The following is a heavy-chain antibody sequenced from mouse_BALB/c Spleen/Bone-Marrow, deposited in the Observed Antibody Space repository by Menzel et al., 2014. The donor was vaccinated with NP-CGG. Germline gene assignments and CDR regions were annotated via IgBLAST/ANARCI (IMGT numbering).Heavy chain of an antibody. D-gene: IGHD2-1*01. CDR2: IYPSNNYT. Sequence: SGAELVRPGASVKPSCKASGYTFTSYWINWVKQRPGQGLEWIGNIYPSNNYTNYNQKFKDKATLTVDKSSSTAYMQLSSPTSEDSAVYYCTGGNYPYYFDYWGQGTTLTVSS. CDR3: TGGNYPYYFDY. CDR1: GYTFTSYW. J-gene: IGHJ2*01. V-gene: IGHV1-69*02.